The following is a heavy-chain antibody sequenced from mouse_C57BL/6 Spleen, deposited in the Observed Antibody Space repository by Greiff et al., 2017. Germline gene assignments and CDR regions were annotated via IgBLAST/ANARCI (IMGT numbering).Heavy chain of an antibody. CDR3: ARSGGNYEDYYAMDY. V-gene: IGHV14-2*01. Sequence: VQLQQSGAELVKPGASVKLSSTASGFNIKDYYMHWVKQRTEQGLEWIGRIDPEDGETKYAPKFPGKATITADTSSNTAYLQLSSLTSEDTAVYYCARSGGNYEDYYAMDYWGQGTSVTVSS. CDR2: IDPEDGET. CDR1: GFNIKDYY. J-gene: IGHJ4*01. D-gene: IGHD2-1*01.